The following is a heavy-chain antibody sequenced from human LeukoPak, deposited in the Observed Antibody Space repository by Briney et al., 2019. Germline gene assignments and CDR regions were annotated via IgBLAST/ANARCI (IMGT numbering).Heavy chain of an antibody. CDR3: ARTEIDYDSSGYYDNWFDP. CDR2: IYYSGST. Sequence: PSETLSLTCTVSGGSISSSSYYWGWIRQPPGKGLEWIGSIYYSGSTYYNPSLKSRVTISVDTSKNQFSLKLSSVTAADTAVCYCARTEIDYDSSGYYDNWFDPWGQGTLVTVSS. J-gene: IGHJ5*02. D-gene: IGHD3-22*01. V-gene: IGHV4-39*01. CDR1: GGSISSSSYY.